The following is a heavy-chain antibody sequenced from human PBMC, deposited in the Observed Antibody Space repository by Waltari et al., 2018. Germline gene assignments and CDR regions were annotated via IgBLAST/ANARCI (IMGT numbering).Heavy chain of an antibody. V-gene: IGHV4-4*07. CDR3: ARGGYSSGWPTFDY. J-gene: IGHJ4*02. D-gene: IGHD6-19*01. CDR2: IQTSGST. CDR1: GDSISNYY. Sequence: QVQLQESGPGLVKPSETLSLTCTVSGDSISNYYWNWIRQPAERGLEWSGRIQTSGSTNYNPSLKSRVTMSIDTSKNQFSLKLTSVTAADTAVYYCARGGYSSGWPTFDYWGQGTLVTVFS.